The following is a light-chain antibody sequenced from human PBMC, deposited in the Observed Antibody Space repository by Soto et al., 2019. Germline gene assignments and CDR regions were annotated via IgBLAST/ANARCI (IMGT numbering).Light chain of an antibody. CDR1: SPNIGNNY. J-gene: IGLJ1*01. CDR2: DNN. V-gene: IGLV1-51*01. Sequence: SLVAQPPPLSAAPGQKVTTSCPGSSPNIGNNYVSWYQQLPGTAPKLPIYDNNKRPSGIPDRFSGSKSGTSATLGITGLQTGDEADYYCGTWDSSLSAAYVFGTGTKVTVL. CDR3: GTWDSSLSAAYV.